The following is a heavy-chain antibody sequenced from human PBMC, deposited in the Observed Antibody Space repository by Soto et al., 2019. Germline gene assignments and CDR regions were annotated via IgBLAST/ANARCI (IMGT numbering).Heavy chain of an antibody. D-gene: IGHD2-2*01. CDR3: ARGEYCSSTSCYAGDGWFDP. CDR1: GYTFTSYD. CDR2: MNPNSGNT. J-gene: IGHJ5*02. Sequence: QVPLVQSGAEVKKPGASVKVSCKASGYTFTSYDINWVRQATGQGLEWMGWMNPNSGNTGYAQKFQGRVTMTRNTSISTAYMELSSLRSEDTAVYYCARGEYCSSTSCYAGDGWFDPWGQGTLVTVSS. V-gene: IGHV1-8*01.